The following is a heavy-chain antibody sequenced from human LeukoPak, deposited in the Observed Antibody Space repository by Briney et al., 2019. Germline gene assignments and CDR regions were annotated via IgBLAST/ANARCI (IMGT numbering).Heavy chain of an antibody. CDR1: EFTFSSYG. D-gene: IGHD6-19*01. CDR3: AKERSSGWYYFDY. Sequence: PGGSLRLSCAASEFTFSSYGMHWVRQAPGKGLEWVAVISNDGRNQYYADSVRGRFTISRDNSKNTLYLQMNSPRGEDTAVYYCAKERSSGWYYFDYWGQGTLVTVSS. V-gene: IGHV3-30*18. J-gene: IGHJ4*02. CDR2: ISNDGRNQ.